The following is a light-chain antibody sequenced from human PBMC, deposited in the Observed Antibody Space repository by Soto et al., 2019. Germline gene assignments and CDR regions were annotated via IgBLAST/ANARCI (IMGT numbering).Light chain of an antibody. CDR2: DDT. CDR3: QVSDSGRV. J-gene: IGLJ2*01. V-gene: IGLV3-21*02. Sequence: SYELTQPPSLSVAPGQTARIACGGNNVGSKSVHWYQQKPGQAPVLVVYDDTDRPSGIPERLSGSKSGNTATLTISSVEAGDEAAYYCQVSDSGRVFGGGTKLTVL. CDR1: NVGSKS.